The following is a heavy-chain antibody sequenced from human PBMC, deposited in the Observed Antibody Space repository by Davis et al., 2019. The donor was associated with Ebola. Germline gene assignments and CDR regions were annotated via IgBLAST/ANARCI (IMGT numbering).Heavy chain of an antibody. CDR1: GGTFSSYA. D-gene: IGHD3-3*01. CDR2: INPNSGGT. CDR3: ARDSTIFGVVNYYFDY. J-gene: IGHJ4*02. V-gene: IGHV1-2*04. Sequence: ASVKVSCKASGGTFSSYAISWVRQAPGQGLEWMGWINPNSGGTNYAQKFQGWVTMTRDTSISTAYMELSRLRSDDTAVYYCARDSTIFGVVNYYFDYWGQGTLVTVSS.